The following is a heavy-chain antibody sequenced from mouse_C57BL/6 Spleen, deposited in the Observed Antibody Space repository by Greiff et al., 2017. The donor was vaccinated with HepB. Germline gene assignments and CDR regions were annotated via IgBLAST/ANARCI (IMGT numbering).Heavy chain of an antibody. V-gene: IGHV1-52*01. D-gene: IGHD1-1*01. Sequence: VKLQQPGAELVRPGSSVKLSCKASGYTFTSYWMHWVKQRPIQGLEWIGNIDPSDSETHYNQKFKDKATLTVDKSSSTAYMQLSSLTSEDSAVYYCARSNYYGSSSYFDYWGQGTTLTVSS. CDR1: GYTFTSYW. CDR3: ARSNYYGSSSYFDY. J-gene: IGHJ2*01. CDR2: IDPSDSET.